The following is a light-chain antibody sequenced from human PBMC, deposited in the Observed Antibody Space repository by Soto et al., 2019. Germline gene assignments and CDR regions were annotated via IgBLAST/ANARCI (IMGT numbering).Light chain of an antibody. CDR2: XXX. CDR3: CSYAGSNNYYL. Sequence: SVLTQPASVSGSPGQSITISCAGTSTDIGYHTYGSWYQQHTGKAPELLXFXXXXXPSGISDRFSGSKSGNTASLTVSGLQADDEADYYCCSYAGSNNYYLFGPGTKVTVL. CDR1: STDIGYHTY. J-gene: IGLJ1*01. V-gene: IGLV2-14*03.